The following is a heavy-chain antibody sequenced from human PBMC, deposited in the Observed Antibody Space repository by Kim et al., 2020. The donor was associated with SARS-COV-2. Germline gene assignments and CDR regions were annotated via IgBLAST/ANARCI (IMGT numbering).Heavy chain of an antibody. CDR1: DGSLRGYY. V-gene: IGHV4-34*01. D-gene: IGHD3-22*01. Sequence: SETLSLTCAVYDGSLRGYYWSWIRQPPGKGLEWIGEINHSGGTNYNPSLRSRATISLDMSKSQFSLEVSSVTAADTAVYYCARVTFYYDAGRMDVWGQGT. CDR3: ARVTFYYDAGRMDV. J-gene: IGHJ6*02. CDR2: INHSGGT.